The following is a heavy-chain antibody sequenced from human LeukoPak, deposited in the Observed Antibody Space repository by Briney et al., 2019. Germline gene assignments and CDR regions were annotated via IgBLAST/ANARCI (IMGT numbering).Heavy chain of an antibody. CDR1: GGSIRSGDYY. CDR3: ARRRPMATYDY. CDR2: ISYSGST. V-gene: IGHV4-30-4*01. J-gene: IGHJ4*02. D-gene: IGHD5-24*01. Sequence: PSQTLSLTCTVSGGSIRSGDYYWSWIRQPPGKGLEWIGYISYSGSTYYNPSLKSRVTISIDTSKNQFSLKLSSVTAADTAVYYCARRRPMATYDYWGQGTLVTVSS.